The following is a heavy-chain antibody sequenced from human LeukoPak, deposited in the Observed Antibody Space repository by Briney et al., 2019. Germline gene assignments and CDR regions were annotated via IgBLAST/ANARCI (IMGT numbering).Heavy chain of an antibody. D-gene: IGHD4-17*01. CDR2: ISSSGSTI. V-gene: IGHV3-48*04. CDR1: GFTFSSYG. Sequence: GGSLRLSCAASGFTFSSYGMHWVRQAPGKGLEWVSYISSSGSTIYYADSVKGRFTISRDNAKNSLYLQMNSLRAEDTAVYYCANIYGDYEWNYWGQGTLVTVSS. J-gene: IGHJ4*02. CDR3: ANIYGDYEWNY.